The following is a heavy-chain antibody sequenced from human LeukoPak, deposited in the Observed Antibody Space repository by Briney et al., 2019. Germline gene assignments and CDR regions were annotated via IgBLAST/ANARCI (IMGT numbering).Heavy chain of an antibody. J-gene: IGHJ3*02. D-gene: IGHD3-10*01. CDR1: GGSISSGGYS. Sequence: SETLSLTCAVSGGSISSGGYSWSWIRQPPGKGLEWIGSIYHSGSTYYNPSLKSRVTISVDTSKNQFSLKLSSVTAADTAVFYCARAYYYGSGSYPHDAFDIWGQGTMVTVSS. CDR3: ARAYYYGSGSYPHDAFDI. V-gene: IGHV4-39*07. CDR2: IYHSGST.